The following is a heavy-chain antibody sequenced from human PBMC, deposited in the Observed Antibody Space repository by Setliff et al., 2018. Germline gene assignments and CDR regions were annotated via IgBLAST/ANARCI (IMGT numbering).Heavy chain of an antibody. J-gene: IGHJ4*02. D-gene: IGHD2-21*02. CDR2: IGHTGSI. CDR1: GYSVSSGYV. Sequence: SETLSLTCTVSGYSVSSGYVWGWIRQPPGKGLEWVGNIGHTGSINYNPSLKSRLTISRDTSKNQVSLKLNSVTATDTAVYYCARDLGHGGDSDYWGQGILVTVSS. CDR3: ARDLGHGGDSDY. V-gene: IGHV4-38-2*02.